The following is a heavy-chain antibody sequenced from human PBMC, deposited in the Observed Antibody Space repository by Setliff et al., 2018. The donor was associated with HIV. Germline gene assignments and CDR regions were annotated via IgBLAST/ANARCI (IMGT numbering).Heavy chain of an antibody. J-gene: IGHJ4*02. Sequence: PSETLSLTCTVSGGSISNNSYYWGWVRQPPGKGLELIGNLFYNGNTYYNPSLKSRVTISVDTSKNQFSLKLSSVTAADMAIYFCARQFRYPNRAVAGVDYWGQGTLVTVSS. CDR2: LFYNGNT. CDR1: GGSISNNSYY. CDR3: ARQFRYPNRAVAGVDY. V-gene: IGHV4-39*01. D-gene: IGHD6-19*01.